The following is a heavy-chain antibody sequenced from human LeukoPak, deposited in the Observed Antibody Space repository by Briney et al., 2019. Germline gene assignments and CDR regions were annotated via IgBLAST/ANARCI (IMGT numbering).Heavy chain of an antibody. Sequence: GGTLRLSCAASGFTFRSHGMNGVRPAPGRGVEGVSGISPSGGITYYADSVKGRFTISRDKSKNTLFLQMNSLRAEDTAVYYCARDLSGITGYTYGRGIDYWGQGTLVTVSS. J-gene: IGHJ4*02. CDR2: ISPSGGIT. CDR1: GFTFRSHG. V-gene: IGHV3-23*01. D-gene: IGHD5-18*01. CDR3: ARDLSGITGYTYGRGIDY.